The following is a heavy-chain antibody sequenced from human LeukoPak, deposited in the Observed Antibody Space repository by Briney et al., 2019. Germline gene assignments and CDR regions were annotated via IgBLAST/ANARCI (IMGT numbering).Heavy chain of an antibody. V-gene: IGHV1-2*02. D-gene: IGHD1-26*01. CDR1: GGTFSSYA. Sequence: GASVKVSCKASGGTFSSYAISWVRQAPGQGLEWMGWINPKSGGTKYAQKFQGRVTMTRDTSISTAYMELSRLRSDDTAVYYCASLVGAINDDGFDIWGQGTMVTVSS. J-gene: IGHJ3*02. CDR2: INPKSGGT. CDR3: ASLVGAINDDGFDI.